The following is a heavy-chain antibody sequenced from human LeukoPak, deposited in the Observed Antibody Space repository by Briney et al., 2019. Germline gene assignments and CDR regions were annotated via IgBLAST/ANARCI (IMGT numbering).Heavy chain of an antibody. D-gene: IGHD2-2*01. CDR2: ICYSGST. V-gene: IGHV4-39*01. J-gene: IGHJ4*02. CDR1: GGSISSSSYY. CDR3: ARHSKDIVVVPAAGSVGY. Sequence: SETLSLTCTVSGGSISSSSYYWGWIRQPPGKGLEWIGSICYSGSTYYNPSLKSRVTISVDTSKNQFSLKLSSVTAADTAVYYCARHSKDIVVVPAAGSVGYWGQGTLVTVSS.